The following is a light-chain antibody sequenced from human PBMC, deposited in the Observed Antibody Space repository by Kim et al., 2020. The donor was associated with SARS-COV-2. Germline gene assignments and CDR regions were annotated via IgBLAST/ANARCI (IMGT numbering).Light chain of an antibody. CDR1: SLRSYY. J-gene: IGLJ2*01. Sequence: SSELTQDPAVSVALGQTVRITCQGDSLRSYYATWYQQKPGQAPILVIYGKNNRPSGIPDRFSGSSSGNTASLTITGTQAGDEADYYCHSRDSNANDVFGG. CDR3: HSRDSNANDV. CDR2: GKN. V-gene: IGLV3-19*01.